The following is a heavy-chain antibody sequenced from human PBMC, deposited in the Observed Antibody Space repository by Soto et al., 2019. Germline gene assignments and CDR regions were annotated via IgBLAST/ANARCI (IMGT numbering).Heavy chain of an antibody. Sequence: PSETVSLTCTVSGGSISSSSYYWGGIRQPPGKGLEWIGSIYYSGSTYYNPSLKSRVTISVDTSKNQFSLKLSSVTAADTAVYYCARHWDIVVVVAATPGAFDIWGKGTMVTVS. CDR3: ARHWDIVVVVAATPGAFDI. V-gene: IGHV4-39*01. J-gene: IGHJ3*02. CDR2: IYYSGST. D-gene: IGHD2-15*01. CDR1: GGSISSSSYY.